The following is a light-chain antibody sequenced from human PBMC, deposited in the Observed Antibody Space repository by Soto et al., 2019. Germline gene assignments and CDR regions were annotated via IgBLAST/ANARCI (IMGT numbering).Light chain of an antibody. CDR1: SSDVGGYNY. V-gene: IGLV2-8*01. CDR2: EVS. CDR3: SSYAGSNNLGV. J-gene: IGLJ1*01. Sequence: QSALTQPPSASGSPGQSVTISCTGTSSDVGGYNYVSWYQQHPGKAPKLMIYEVSKRPSGVPDRFSGSKSGNTASLTVSGIQAEDEADYYCSSYAGSNNLGVFGTGTQLTGL.